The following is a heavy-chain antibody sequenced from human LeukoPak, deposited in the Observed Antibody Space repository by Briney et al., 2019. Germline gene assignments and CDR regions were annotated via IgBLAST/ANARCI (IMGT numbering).Heavy chain of an antibody. CDR3: ASTIFWPPKNFDY. CDR2: ISSSGSTI. J-gene: IGHJ4*02. V-gene: IGHV3-11*04. Sequence: PGGSLRLSCAASGFTFSDYYMSWIRQAPGKGLEWVSYISSSGSTIYYADSVKGRFTISRDNAKNSLYQQMNSLRAEDTAVYYCASTIFWPPKNFDYWGQGTLVTVSS. CDR1: GFTFSDYY. D-gene: IGHD3-9*01.